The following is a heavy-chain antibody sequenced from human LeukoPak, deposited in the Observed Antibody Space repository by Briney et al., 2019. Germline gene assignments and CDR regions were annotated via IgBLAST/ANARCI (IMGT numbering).Heavy chain of an antibody. CDR2: MNPNSGNT. Sequence: GASVKVPCKASGYTFTSYDINWVRQAPGQGLEWMGWMNPNSGNTGYAQKFQGRVTMTRNTSISTAYMELSSLRSEDTAVYYCARGGGYYDSSGYYDFDYWGQGTLVTVSS. J-gene: IGHJ4*02. CDR3: ARGGGYYDSSGYYDFDY. CDR1: GYTFTSYD. V-gene: IGHV1-8*01. D-gene: IGHD3-22*01.